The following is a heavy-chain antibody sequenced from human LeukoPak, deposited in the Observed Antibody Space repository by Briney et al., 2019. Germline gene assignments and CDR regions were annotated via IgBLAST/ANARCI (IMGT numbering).Heavy chain of an antibody. Sequence: GGSLRLSCAASGFTVSTYYMSWVRQAPGKGLECVSVIYSGGSTYYADSVKGRFTVSRDNSKNTLHLQMNSLRAEDTAMYYCARGLGYCTSTTCLLPFDYWGQGTLVTVSS. CDR1: GFTVSTYY. CDR2: IYSGGST. D-gene: IGHD2-2*01. CDR3: ARGLGYCTSTTCLLPFDY. J-gene: IGHJ4*02. V-gene: IGHV3-53*01.